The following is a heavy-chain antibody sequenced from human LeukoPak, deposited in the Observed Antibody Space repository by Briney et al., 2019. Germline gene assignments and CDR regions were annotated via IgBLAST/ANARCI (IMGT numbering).Heavy chain of an antibody. J-gene: IGHJ4*02. CDR1: GFIFRSYG. Sequence: GGSLRLSCATSGFIFRSYGMHWVRQASGKGLEWVALIRTDGNTKYYAESMKGRFTISRDNSNNTLFLQMNSLRAEDTAVYYCAKDDFVKTMVREATHIDNWGQGTLVTVSS. CDR2: IRTDGNTK. V-gene: IGHV3-30*02. D-gene: IGHD3-10*01. CDR3: AKDDFVKTMVREATHIDN.